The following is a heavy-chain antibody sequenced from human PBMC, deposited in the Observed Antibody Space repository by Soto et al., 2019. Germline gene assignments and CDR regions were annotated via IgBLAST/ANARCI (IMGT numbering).Heavy chain of an antibody. D-gene: IGHD3-10*01. CDR1: GFTFSTND. V-gene: IGHV1-8*01. Sequence: QVQLVQSGAEVKKPGASVKVSCKASGFTFSTNDINWVRQAPGQGLRWMGWMNANVDATDSPQEFKGRVTMTWNASISTAYMELSNLKSDDTAVYYCAREVVDGSSLWLDPWGQGTLVTVSS. J-gene: IGHJ5*02. CDR2: MNANVDAT. CDR3: AREVVDGSSLWLDP.